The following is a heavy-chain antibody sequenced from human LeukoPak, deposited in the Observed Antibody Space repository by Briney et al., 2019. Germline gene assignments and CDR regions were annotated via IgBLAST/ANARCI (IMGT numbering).Heavy chain of an antibody. D-gene: IGHD2-15*01. CDR1: GFTFKSYA. CDR2: ISNNGGYT. Sequence: GGSLRLSCSASGFTFKSYAMHWVRQAPGKGLEWVSAISNNGGYTYYADSVQGRFTISRDNSKSTLCLQMNSLRAEDTAVYYCAKQLGYRSDGSCYFPYWGQGTLVTVSS. CDR3: AKQLGYRSDGSCYFPY. J-gene: IGHJ4*02. V-gene: IGHV3-23*01.